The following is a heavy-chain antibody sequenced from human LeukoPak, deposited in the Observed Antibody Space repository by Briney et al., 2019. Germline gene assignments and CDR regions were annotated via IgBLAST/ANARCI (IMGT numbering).Heavy chain of an antibody. J-gene: IGHJ4*02. CDR2: INTDGSST. CDR1: GFTFSSYA. CDR3: ARVPIFAMVRGALYYFDY. Sequence: GGSLRLSCAASGFTFSSYAMSWVRQAPGKGLVWVSHINTDGSSTTYADSVKGRFTISRDNAKNTLYLQMNSLRVEDTAVYYCARVPIFAMVRGALYYFDYWGQGTLVTVSS. V-gene: IGHV3-74*01. D-gene: IGHD3-10*01.